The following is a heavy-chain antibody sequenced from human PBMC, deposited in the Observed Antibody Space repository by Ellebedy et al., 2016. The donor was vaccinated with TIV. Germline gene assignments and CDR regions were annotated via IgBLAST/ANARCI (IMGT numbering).Heavy chain of an antibody. J-gene: IGHJ3*02. D-gene: IGHD6-19*01. CDR2: INPNSGGT. Sequence: ASVKVSXKASGYTFTGYYMHWVRQAPGQGLEWMGWINPNSGGTNYAQKFQGWVTMTRDTSISTAYMELSRLRSDDTAVYYCASAWSSGWYERLGDIYAFDIWGQGTMVTVSS. V-gene: IGHV1-2*04. CDR1: GYTFTGYY. CDR3: ASAWSSGWYERLGDIYAFDI.